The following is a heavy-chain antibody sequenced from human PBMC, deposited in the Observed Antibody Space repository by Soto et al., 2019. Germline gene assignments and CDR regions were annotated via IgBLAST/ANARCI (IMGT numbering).Heavy chain of an antibody. J-gene: IGHJ6*03. CDR1: GFTFSSYS. Sequence: VGSLRLSCAASGFTFSSYSMNWVRQAPGKGLEWVSSISSSSSYIYYADSVKGRFTISRDNAKNSLYLQMNSLRAEDTAVYYCVRARGYNWNYLYYYMDVWGKGTTVTVSS. CDR3: VRARGYNWNYLYYYMDV. CDR2: ISSSSSYI. V-gene: IGHV3-21*01. D-gene: IGHD1-20*01.